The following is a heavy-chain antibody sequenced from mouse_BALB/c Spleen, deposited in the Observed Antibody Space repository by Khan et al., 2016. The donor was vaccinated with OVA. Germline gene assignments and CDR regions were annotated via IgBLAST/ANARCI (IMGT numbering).Heavy chain of an antibody. CDR3: ARDGSRYNYAMDY. Sequence: EVQLQESGPGLVNPSQSLSLTCTVTGYSITSDYAWNWIRQFPGNKLEWMGYINYSGSTNYNPALKSRITFTRDKSKNQFFLQLNSVTTEDTATYYCARDGSRYNYAMDYWGQGTSVTVSS. J-gene: IGHJ4*01. D-gene: IGHD2-3*01. V-gene: IGHV3-2*02. CDR2: INYSGST. CDR1: GYSITSDYA.